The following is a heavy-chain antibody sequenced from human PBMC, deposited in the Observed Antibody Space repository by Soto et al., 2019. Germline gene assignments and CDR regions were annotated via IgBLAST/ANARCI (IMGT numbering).Heavy chain of an antibody. CDR1: GFTFSSYG. CDR3: AKDKGIAAQKYYLDS. V-gene: IGHV3-30*18. D-gene: IGHD6-13*01. Sequence: PGGSLRLSCAASGFTFSSYGMHWVRQAPGKGLEWVAIISYDGSNKYYADSVKGRFTISRDNSKNTLYLQMNSLRAEDTALYYCAKDKGIAAQKYYLDSWGQGT. CDR2: ISYDGSNK. J-gene: IGHJ4*02.